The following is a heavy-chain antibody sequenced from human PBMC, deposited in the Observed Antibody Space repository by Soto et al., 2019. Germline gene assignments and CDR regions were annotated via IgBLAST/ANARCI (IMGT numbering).Heavy chain of an antibody. J-gene: IGHJ4*02. CDR3: AKDLLSSGNYYFEY. D-gene: IGHD3-22*01. CDR2: ISYDGSNK. CDR1: GFTFSAYG. V-gene: IGHV3-30*18. Sequence: QVQLVESGGGLVKPGGSLRLSCAASGFTFSAYGMHWVRQAPGKGLEWVAVISYDGSNKYYADSVKGRLTISRDNSKNTLYLQMNSLRAEDTAVYYCAKDLLSSGNYYFEYWGQGTLVTVSS.